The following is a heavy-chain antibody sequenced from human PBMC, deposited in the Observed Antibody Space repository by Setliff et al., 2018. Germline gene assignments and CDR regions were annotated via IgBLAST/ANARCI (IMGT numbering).Heavy chain of an antibody. V-gene: IGHV4-61*09. CDR2: IDPSGNT. CDR3: ARSLGSGSYYNSRPFYSDY. Sequence: SETLSLTCTVSGGSISSGSNYWSWIRQPAGRGLEWIGHIDPSGNTNYHPPLKSRVTISGDTSKNQFSLKLTSVTAADTAVYFCARSLGSGSYYNSRPFYSDYWGQGTLVTVS. CDR1: GGSISSGSNY. J-gene: IGHJ4*02. D-gene: IGHD3-10*01.